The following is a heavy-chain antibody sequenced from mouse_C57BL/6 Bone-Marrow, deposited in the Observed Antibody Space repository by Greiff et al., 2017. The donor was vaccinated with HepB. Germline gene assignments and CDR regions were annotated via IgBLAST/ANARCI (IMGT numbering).Heavy chain of an antibody. CDR2: IYPGSGST. CDR1: GYTFTSYW. V-gene: IGHV1-55*01. J-gene: IGHJ2*01. Sequence: VQLQQPGAELVKPGASVKMSCKASGYTFTSYWITWVKQRPGQGLEWIGDIYPGSGSTNYNEKFKSKATLTVDTSSSTAYMQLSSLTSEDSAVYYCARDLGLITTSRRLSFDYWGQGTPLTVSS. D-gene: IGHD1-1*01. CDR3: ARDLGLITTSRRLSFDY.